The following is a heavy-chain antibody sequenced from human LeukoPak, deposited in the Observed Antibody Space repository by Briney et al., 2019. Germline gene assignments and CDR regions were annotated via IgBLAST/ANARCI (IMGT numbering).Heavy chain of an antibody. Sequence: PSETLSLTCAVYGGSFSGYYWSWIRQPPGTGLEWIGEINHSGSTNYNPSLKSRVTISVDTSKNQFSLKLSSVTAADTAVYYCARTYGSGSQRGYFQHWGQGTLVTVSS. V-gene: IGHV4-34*01. D-gene: IGHD3-10*01. J-gene: IGHJ1*01. CDR2: INHSGST. CDR3: ARTYGSGSQRGYFQH. CDR1: GGSFSGYY.